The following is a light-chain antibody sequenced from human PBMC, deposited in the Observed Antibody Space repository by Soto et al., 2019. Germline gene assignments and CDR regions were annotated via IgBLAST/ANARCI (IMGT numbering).Light chain of an antibody. Sequence: DIQLTQSPSFLSASVGDRVTITCRASQGISSYLAWYQQKPGKAPKILIYAASTLETGVPSRFSGSGSGTEFTLTISSLQPEDFATYYCQQLKSYPRTFGQGTKVEIK. CDR3: QQLKSYPRT. CDR1: QGISSY. J-gene: IGKJ1*01. V-gene: IGKV1-9*01. CDR2: AAS.